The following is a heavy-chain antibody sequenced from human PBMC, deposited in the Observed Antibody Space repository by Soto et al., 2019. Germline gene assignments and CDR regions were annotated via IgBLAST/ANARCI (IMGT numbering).Heavy chain of an antibody. CDR3: AHKGGRGAAMDV. CDR1: GFSVSTSGVG. J-gene: IGHJ6*02. V-gene: IGHV2-5*02. D-gene: IGHD2-15*01. CDR2: IYWDGDE. Sequence: QITLKESGHTLVKPTQTLTLTCTFSGFSVSTSGVGVAWIRQPPGKALEWLALIYWDGDEPYSPFLQSRVTITKDTSKNPVVLTMTNMDPVDTATYYCAHKGGRGAAMDVWGQGTTVTVSS.